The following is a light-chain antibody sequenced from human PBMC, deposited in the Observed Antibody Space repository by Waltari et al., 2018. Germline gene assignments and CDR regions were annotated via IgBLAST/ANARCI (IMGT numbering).Light chain of an antibody. Sequence: NFILTQPHSVSESPGKTVTISCTRNSGISNHVHWYQQRPGSAPTTLIYEDNQRPSGVPERFSGSIDRSSKFASLTISGLKTEDEADYYCQSYDSSSWVFGGGTRLTVL. CDR3: QSYDSSSWV. CDR1: SGISNH. J-gene: IGLJ3*02. V-gene: IGLV6-57*03. CDR2: EDN.